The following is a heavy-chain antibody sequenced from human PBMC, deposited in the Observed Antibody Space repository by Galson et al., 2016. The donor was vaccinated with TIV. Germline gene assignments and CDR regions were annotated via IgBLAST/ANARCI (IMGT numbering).Heavy chain of an antibody. CDR2: INAANGHT. V-gene: IGHV1-3*01. J-gene: IGHJ4*02. Sequence: SVKVSCKASGYTFTIYPIHWVRQAPGQSLEWMGRINAANGHTKYSQRFQGRVTITRDTSTTTAYMELSSLRSEGTAVYYCARPPYCGGDCFKYDSWGQGTLVTVSS. D-gene: IGHD2-21*01. CDR3: ARPPYCGGDCFKYDS. CDR1: GYTFTIYP.